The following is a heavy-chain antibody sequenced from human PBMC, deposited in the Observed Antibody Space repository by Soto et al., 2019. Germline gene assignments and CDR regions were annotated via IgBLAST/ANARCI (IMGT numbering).Heavy chain of an antibody. D-gene: IGHD5-18*01. CDR2: INHSGST. CDR3: ARGQYRSRSFDY. J-gene: IGHJ4*02. V-gene: IGHV4-34*01. CDR1: GGSFSGYY. Sequence: QVQLQQWGAGLLKPSETLSLTCAVYGGSFSGYYWSWIRQPPGKGLEWIGEINHSGSTNYNPSLKSRVTISVDTSKNQFSLKLSSLTAADTAVYYCARGQYRSRSFDYWGQGTLVTVSS.